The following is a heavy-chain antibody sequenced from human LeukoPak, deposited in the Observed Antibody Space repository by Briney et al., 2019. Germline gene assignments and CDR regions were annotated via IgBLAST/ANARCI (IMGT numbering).Heavy chain of an antibody. J-gene: IGHJ4*02. CDR1: GGSISSGGYY. CDR3: ARPVSGYSYGPFDY. CDR2: IYYSGST. D-gene: IGHD5-18*01. V-gene: IGHV4-31*03. Sequence: PSQTLSLTCTVSGGSISSGGYYWSWIRQHPGKGLEWIGYIYYSGSTYYNPSLKSRVTISVDTSKNQFSLKLSSVTAADTAVYYCARPVSGYSYGPFDYWGQGTLVTVSS.